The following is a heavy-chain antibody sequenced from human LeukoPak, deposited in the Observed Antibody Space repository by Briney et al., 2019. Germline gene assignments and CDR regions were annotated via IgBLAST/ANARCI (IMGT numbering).Heavy chain of an antibody. J-gene: IGHJ4*02. V-gene: IGHV1-46*01. CDR1: GYTFTSYY. Sequence: ASVKVSCKASGYTFTSYYMHWVRQAPGQGLEWMGIINPSGGSTSCTQKFQGRVTMTRDTSTSTVYMELSSLRSEDTAVYYCARSVGATTWIDYWGQGTLVTVSS. CDR3: ARSVGATTWIDY. CDR2: INPSGGST. D-gene: IGHD1-26*01.